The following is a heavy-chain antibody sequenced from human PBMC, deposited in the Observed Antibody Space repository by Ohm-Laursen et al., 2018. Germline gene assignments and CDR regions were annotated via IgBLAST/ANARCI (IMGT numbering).Heavy chain of an antibody. CDR1: GGSSRGYF. V-gene: IGHV4-34*01. Sequence: GTLSLTCTVNGGSSRGYFWNWIRQPPGKGLEWIGEINQSGSTKYHPSLKSRVTLAADSSNSQFSLRLTSVTAADTAIYYCARGSGYFKLDVWGQGTTVTVSS. CDR2: INQSGST. J-gene: IGHJ6*02. CDR3: ARGSGYFKLDV. D-gene: IGHD5-12*01.